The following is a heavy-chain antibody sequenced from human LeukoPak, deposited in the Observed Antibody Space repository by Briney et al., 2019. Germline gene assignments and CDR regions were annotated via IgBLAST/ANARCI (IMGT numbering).Heavy chain of an antibody. Sequence: GGSLRLSCAASGFTFSSYGMHWVRQAPGKGLEWVAVIWYDGSNKYYADSVKGRFTISRDNSKNTLYLQMNSLRAEDTAVYYCARGIAVAGRSFDYWGQGTLVTVSS. D-gene: IGHD6-19*01. V-gene: IGHV3-33*01. CDR1: GFTFSSYG. CDR3: ARGIAVAGRSFDY. CDR2: IWYDGSNK. J-gene: IGHJ4*02.